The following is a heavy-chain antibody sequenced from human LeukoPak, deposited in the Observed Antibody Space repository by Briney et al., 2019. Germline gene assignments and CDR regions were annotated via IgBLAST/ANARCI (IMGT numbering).Heavy chain of an antibody. D-gene: IGHD3-3*01. CDR3: ARGGYDFWSGYYGNWFDP. J-gene: IGHJ5*02. Sequence: SETLSLTCTVSGGSISRDYWSWIRQPPGKGLEWIGYIYYTGSTNYSPSLKSRVTISVDTSKNQFSLKLSSVTAADTAVYYCARGGYDFWSGYYGNWFDPWGQGTLVTVSS. CDR1: GGSISRDY. CDR2: IYYTGST. V-gene: IGHV4-59*01.